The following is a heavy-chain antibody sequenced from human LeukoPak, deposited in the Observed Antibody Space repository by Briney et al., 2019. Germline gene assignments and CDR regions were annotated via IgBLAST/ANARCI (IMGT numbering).Heavy chain of an antibody. CDR2: IYPGDSDP. Sequence: GESLKISCKGSGYSFTSYWIGWVRQMPGKGLEWMGIIYPGDSDPRYRPSFQGQVTISADKPISTAYLQWSSLKASDTAMYYCARRLPGLAAGGNGFDPWGQGTLVTVSS. D-gene: IGHD3/OR15-3a*01. V-gene: IGHV5-51*01. CDR3: ARRLPGLAAGGNGFDP. J-gene: IGHJ5*02. CDR1: GYSFTSYW.